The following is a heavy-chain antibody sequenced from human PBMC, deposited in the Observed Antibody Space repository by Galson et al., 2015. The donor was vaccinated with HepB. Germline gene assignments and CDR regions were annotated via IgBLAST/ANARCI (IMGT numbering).Heavy chain of an antibody. V-gene: IGHV3-7*03. CDR1: GFTFSSYW. Sequence: SLRLSCAASGFTFSSYWMSWVRQAPGKGLEWVANIKQDGSEKYHVDSVKGRFTISRDNAKNSLYLQMNSLRAEDTAVYYCARYYGSPRVGYYYGMDVWGQGTTVTVSS. J-gene: IGHJ6*02. CDR3: ARYYGSPRVGYYYGMDV. D-gene: IGHD3-10*01. CDR2: IKQDGSEK.